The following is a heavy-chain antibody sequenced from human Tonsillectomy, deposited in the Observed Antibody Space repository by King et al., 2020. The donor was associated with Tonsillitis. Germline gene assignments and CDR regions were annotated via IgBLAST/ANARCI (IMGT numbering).Heavy chain of an antibody. CDR1: GFTFSGYG. D-gene: IGHD3-22*01. J-gene: IGHJ4*02. CDR3: AREGYYYDSSGSNPFDY. V-gene: IGHV3-33*01. Sequence: QLVQSGGGVVQPGRSLRLSCAASGFTFSGYGMHWVRQAPGKGLEWVAIIWYDGSNKYYAYSVKGRLTISRDNSKNTLYLQMNSLRAEDTAVYYCAREGYYYDSSGSNPFDYWGQGTLVTVSS. CDR2: IWYDGSNK.